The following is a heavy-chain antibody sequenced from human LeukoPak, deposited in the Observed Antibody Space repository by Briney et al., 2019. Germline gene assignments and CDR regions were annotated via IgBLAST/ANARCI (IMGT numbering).Heavy chain of an antibody. J-gene: IGHJ6*03. V-gene: IGHV5-51*01. CDR2: IYPGDSDT. CDR3: ARRPASSDPEGGGYYYYMDV. Sequence: GESLKISCKGSGYSFTSYWIGWVRQMPGKGLEWMGIIYPGDSDTRYSPSFQGQATISADKSISTAYLQWSSLKASDTAMYYCARRPASSDPEGGGYYYYMDVWGKGTTVTVS. D-gene: IGHD1-26*01. CDR1: GYSFTSYW.